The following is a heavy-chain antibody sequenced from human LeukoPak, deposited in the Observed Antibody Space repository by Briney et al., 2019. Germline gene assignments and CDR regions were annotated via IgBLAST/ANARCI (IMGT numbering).Heavy chain of an antibody. CDR2: ISADGTEK. CDR1: GFTFSSYA. CDR3: ARDLSQPRGFDP. V-gene: IGHV3-30-3*01. D-gene: IGHD2-2*01. Sequence: GGSLRLSCVASGFTFSSYALHWLRQAPGKGLEWVAVISADGTEKYYADSVKGRFTISRDNAKNSLYLQMNSLRAEDTAVYYCARDLSQPRGFDPWGQGTLVTVSS. J-gene: IGHJ5*02.